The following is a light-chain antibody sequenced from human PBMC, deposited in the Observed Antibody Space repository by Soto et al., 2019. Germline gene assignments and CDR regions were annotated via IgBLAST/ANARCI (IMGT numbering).Light chain of an antibody. V-gene: IGLV2-14*01. CDR1: SSDVGGYKS. CDR2: EVS. CDR3: SSYTFSGTLGV. J-gene: IGLJ3*02. Sequence: QSALTQPASVSGSPGQSITISGNGTSSDVGGYKSVSWYQQHTGKAHKLMIYEVSDRPSGVSDRLSGSKSGNTASLTISGLHAGEEHHYYCSSYTFSGTLGVFCGENKLTVL.